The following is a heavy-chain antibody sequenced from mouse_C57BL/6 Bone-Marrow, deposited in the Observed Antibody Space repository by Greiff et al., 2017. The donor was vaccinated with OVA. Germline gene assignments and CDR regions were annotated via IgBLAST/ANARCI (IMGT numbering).Heavy chain of an antibody. CDR3: TVVSYWYFDV. D-gene: IGHD1-1*01. V-gene: IGHV1-64*01. CDR1: GYTFTSYW. Sequence: VKLQQPGAELVKPGASVKLSCKASGYTFTSYWMHWVKQRPGQGLEWIGMIHPNSGSTNYNEKFKSKATLTVDKSSSTAYMQLSSLTSEDSAVYYCTVVSYWYFDVWGTGTTVTVSS. CDR2: IHPNSGST. J-gene: IGHJ1*03.